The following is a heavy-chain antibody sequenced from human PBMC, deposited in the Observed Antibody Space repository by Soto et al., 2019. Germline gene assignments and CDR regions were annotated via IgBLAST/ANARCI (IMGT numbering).Heavy chain of an antibody. V-gene: IGHV1-69*13. CDR1: GGTFSSYA. J-gene: IGHJ6*02. Sequence: SVKVYCKACGGTFSSYAISWVRQAPGQGLEWMGGIIPIFGTANYAQKFQGRVTITADESKNTLYLQMNSLRAEDTAVYYCAKDRTPFWSAGMDVWGQGTTVTVSS. CDR3: AKDRTPFWSAGMDV. CDR2: IIPIFGTA. D-gene: IGHD3-3*01.